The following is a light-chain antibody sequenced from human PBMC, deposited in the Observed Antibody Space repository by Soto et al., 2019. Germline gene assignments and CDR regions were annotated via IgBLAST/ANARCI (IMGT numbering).Light chain of an antibody. J-gene: IGLJ1*01. CDR1: SRDVDAYDF. Sequence: VLTQPRSVSGSPGQSVAISCTGTSRDVDAYDFVSWYQHHPGKAPKLIISEVSKRPSGVSHRFSGSKSGNTASLTISGLQAEDEADYFCCSFAGSFYVFGTGTKVTVL. V-gene: IGLV2-11*01. CDR2: EVS. CDR3: CSFAGSFYV.